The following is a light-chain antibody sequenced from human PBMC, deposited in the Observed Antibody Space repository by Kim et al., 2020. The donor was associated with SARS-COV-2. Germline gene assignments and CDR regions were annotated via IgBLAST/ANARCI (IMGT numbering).Light chain of an antibody. CDR1: QSIGSSY. V-gene: IGKV3-20*01. CDR3: QQYGGSPLT. J-gene: IGKJ4*01. Sequence: EIVLTQSPGTPSLSPGERATLSCRASQSIGSSYLAWYQQKPGQAPRLLIYDASNRATDIPDRFSGSGSGTDFTLTISRLEPEDYAVYFCQQYGGSPLTFGGGTKVDIK. CDR2: DAS.